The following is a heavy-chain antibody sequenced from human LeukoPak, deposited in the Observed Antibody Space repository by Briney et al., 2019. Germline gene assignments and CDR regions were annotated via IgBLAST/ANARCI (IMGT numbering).Heavy chain of an antibody. CDR3: AREANGDYATVNFDY. D-gene: IGHD4-17*01. V-gene: IGHV3-48*01. Sequence: PGGSLRLSCAASGFTFSSYSMNWVRQAPGKGLEWVSYISSSSSTIYYADSVKGRFTISRDNAKNSLYLQMNSLRAEDTAVYYCAREANGDYATVNFDYWGQGTLVTVSS. CDR2: ISSSSSTI. J-gene: IGHJ4*02. CDR1: GFTFSSYS.